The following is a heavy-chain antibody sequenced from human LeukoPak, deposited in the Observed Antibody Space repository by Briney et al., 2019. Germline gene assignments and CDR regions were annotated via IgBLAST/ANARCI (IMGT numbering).Heavy chain of an antibody. J-gene: IGHJ4*02. Sequence: SETLSLTCTVSGGSISSYYWSWIRQPPGKGLEWIGYIYYSGSTNYNPSLKSRVTISVDTSKNQFSLKLSSVTAADTAVYYCARAYYYDSSGYGYAGWGQGTLVTVSS. CDR2: IYYSGST. D-gene: IGHD3-22*01. CDR1: GGSISSYY. V-gene: IGHV4-59*08. CDR3: ARAYYYDSSGYGYAG.